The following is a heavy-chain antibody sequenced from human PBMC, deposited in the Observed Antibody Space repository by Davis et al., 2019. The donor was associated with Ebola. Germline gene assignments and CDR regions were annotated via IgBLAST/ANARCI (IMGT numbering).Heavy chain of an antibody. CDR3: AKPLYGDYAGIDC. V-gene: IGHV5-51*01. CDR1: GYIFSNYW. D-gene: IGHD4-23*01. J-gene: IGHJ4*02. Sequence: GESLKISCTASGYIFSNYWIGWVRQMPGKGLEWMGIVYPGDSDTRYNPSFQGQVTMSADKSINTAYLHWSSLKASDIAMYYCAKPLYGDYAGIDCWGQGTLVTVSS. CDR2: VYPGDSDT.